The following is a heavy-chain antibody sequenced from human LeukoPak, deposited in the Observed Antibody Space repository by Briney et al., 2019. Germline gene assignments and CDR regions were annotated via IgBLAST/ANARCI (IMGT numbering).Heavy chain of an antibody. J-gene: IGHJ4*02. V-gene: IGHV3-23*01. Sequence: PGGSLRLSCAASGFTFSSYAMSWVRQAPGKGLEWVSTISATGGSIYYADSVKGRFTISRDNSKNTLYLQMNSLRAEDTAVYYCARDCDGCVDYWGQGTLVTVSS. CDR1: GFTFSSYA. CDR2: ISATGGSI. CDR3: ARDCDGCVDY. D-gene: IGHD5-24*01.